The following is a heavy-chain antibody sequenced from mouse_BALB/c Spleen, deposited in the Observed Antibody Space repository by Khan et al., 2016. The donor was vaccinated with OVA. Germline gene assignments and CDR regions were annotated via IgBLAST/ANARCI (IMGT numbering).Heavy chain of an antibody. Sequence: QVQLKQSGAELVRPGVSVKISCKGSGYTFTDFTMHWVKQSHAKSLEWIGVISTYYGDATYNQKFKGKATMTVDKASSTAYMELARLTSEDSAICYCTRGGGGNRFAYWGQGTLVTVSA. CDR3: TRGGGGNRFAY. V-gene: IGHV1S137*01. J-gene: IGHJ3*01. CDR2: ISTYYGDA. CDR1: GYTFTDFT.